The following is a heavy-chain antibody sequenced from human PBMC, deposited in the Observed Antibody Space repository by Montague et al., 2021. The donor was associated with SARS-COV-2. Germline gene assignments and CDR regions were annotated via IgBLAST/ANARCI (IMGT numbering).Heavy chain of an antibody. V-gene: IGHV2-70*01. D-gene: IGHD4-23*01. Sequence: PAVVKPTQTLTLTCTFSGFSLSTSGMCVSWIRQPPGKALEWLALIDWDDDKYYSTSLKTRLTISKDTSKNQVVLTMTNMDPVDTTTYYCARGRYGGNRGYYFDYWGQGTLVTVSS. J-gene: IGHJ4*02. CDR3: ARGRYGGNRGYYFDY. CDR2: IDWDDDK. CDR1: GFSLSTSGMC.